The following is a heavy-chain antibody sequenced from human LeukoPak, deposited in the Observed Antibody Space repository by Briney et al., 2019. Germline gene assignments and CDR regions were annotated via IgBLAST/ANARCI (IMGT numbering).Heavy chain of an antibody. CDR1: GFTFSGYE. V-gene: IGHV3-48*03. CDR2: ISSSGTTI. CDR3: ARDLSWYYDFWSGPSSLYYFDY. J-gene: IGHJ4*02. Sequence: GSLRLSCAASGFTFSGYEMNWVRQAPGEGLEWLSYISSSGTTIYYADSVKGRFTISRDNAKNSLYLQMNSLRAEDTAVYYCARDLSWYYDFWSGPSSLYYFDYWGQGTLVTVSS. D-gene: IGHD3-3*01.